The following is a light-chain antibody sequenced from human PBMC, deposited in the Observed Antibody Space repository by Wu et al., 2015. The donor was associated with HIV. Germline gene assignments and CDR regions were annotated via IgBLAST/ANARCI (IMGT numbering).Light chain of an antibody. CDR2: GAS. V-gene: IGKV3-20*01. J-gene: IGKJ2*01. CDR3: QHYGNSLYT. CDR1: QSVTSTY. Sequence: EIVLTQSPGTLSLSPGDRATLSCRASQSVTSTYLAWYQQKPGQTPRLLIYGASSRATGIPDWFSGSGSGTDFTLTIRRLEPEDFAVYYCQHYGNSLYTFGQGTKLEIK.